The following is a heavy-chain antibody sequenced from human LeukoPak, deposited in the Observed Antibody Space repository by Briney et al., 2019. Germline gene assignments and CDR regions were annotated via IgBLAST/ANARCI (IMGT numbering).Heavy chain of an antibody. Sequence: GGSLRLSCAASGFTFSSYAMSWVRQAPGKGLEWVSAISGSGSSTYYADSVKGRFTISRDNSKNTLYLQMNSLRAEDTAVYYCAKDLRTRTTALYYFDYWGQGTLVTVSS. CDR1: GFTFSSYA. CDR2: ISGSGSST. D-gene: IGHD4-11*01. V-gene: IGHV3-23*01. CDR3: AKDLRTRTTALYYFDY. J-gene: IGHJ4*02.